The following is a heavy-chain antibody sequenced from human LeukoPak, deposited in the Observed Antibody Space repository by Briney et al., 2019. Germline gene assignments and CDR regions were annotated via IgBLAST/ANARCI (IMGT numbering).Heavy chain of an antibody. CDR3: ATPSGSYDAFDI. D-gene: IGHD1-26*01. J-gene: IGHJ3*02. CDR2: FDPEDGET. Sequence: ASVKVSCKVSGYTLTELSMHWVRQAPGKGLEWMGGFDPEDGETIYAQKFQGRVTMTEDASTYTAYMELSSLRSEDTAVYYCATPSGSYDAFDIWGQGTMVTVSS. CDR1: GYTLTELS. V-gene: IGHV1-24*01.